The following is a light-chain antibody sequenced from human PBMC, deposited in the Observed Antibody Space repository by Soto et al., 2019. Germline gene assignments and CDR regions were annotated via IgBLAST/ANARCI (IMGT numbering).Light chain of an antibody. Sequence: QSALTQPASVSGSPGQSITISCTGTSSDVGGYIYVSWYQHHPGKAPKLMIYDVSNRPSGVSNRFSGSKSGNTASLTISGLQAEDESVYYCSSYTSSSTPYVFGTGTKHT. CDR3: SSYTSSSTPYV. CDR1: SSDVGGYIY. J-gene: IGLJ1*01. V-gene: IGLV2-14*03. CDR2: DVS.